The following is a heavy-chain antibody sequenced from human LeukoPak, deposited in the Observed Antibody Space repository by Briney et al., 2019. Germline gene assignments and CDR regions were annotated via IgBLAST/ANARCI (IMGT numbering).Heavy chain of an antibody. Sequence: PGGSLRLSCAASGFSFSSYSMNWVRQAPGKGLEWVSYISGSSRVIYYADSVKGRFTISRDNAKNSLYLQMNSLRDDDTAVYHCARDLDTSGYSFDYWGQGTLVPVPS. CDR2: ISGSSRVI. CDR1: GFSFSSYS. V-gene: IGHV3-48*02. J-gene: IGHJ4*02. D-gene: IGHD3-22*01. CDR3: ARDLDTSGYSFDY.